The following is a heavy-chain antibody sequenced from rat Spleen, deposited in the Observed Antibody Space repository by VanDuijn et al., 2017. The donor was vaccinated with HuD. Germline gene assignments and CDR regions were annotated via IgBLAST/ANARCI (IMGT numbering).Heavy chain of an antibody. CDR3: ARHPQLGTFWYFDF. J-gene: IGHJ1*01. CDR1: GFTFNYYW. CDR2: ISTAGGNT. V-gene: IGHV5-31*01. Sequence: EVQLVESGRGLVQPGRSLRLSCVASGFTFNYYWMTWIRQAPGGGLDWVASISTAGGNTFYRGSVGGRFTISRDNAKNTQYLQMDSLRSEDTATYYCARHPQLGTFWYFDFWGPGTMVTVSS. D-gene: IGHD3-4*01.